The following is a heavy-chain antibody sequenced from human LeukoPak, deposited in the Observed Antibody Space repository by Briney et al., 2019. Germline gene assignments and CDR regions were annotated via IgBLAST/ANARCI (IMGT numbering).Heavy chain of an antibody. CDR2: ISGSGGST. CDR1: GFTFSSYS. D-gene: IGHD6-19*01. V-gene: IGHV3-23*01. J-gene: IGHJ4*02. CDR3: AKDGQWLVLVGFYFDY. Sequence: GGSLRLSCAASGFTFSSYSMNWVRQAPGKGLEWVSAISGSGGSTYYADSVKGRFTISRDNSKNTLYLQMNSLRAEDTAVYYCAKDGQWLVLVGFYFDYWGQGTLVTVSS.